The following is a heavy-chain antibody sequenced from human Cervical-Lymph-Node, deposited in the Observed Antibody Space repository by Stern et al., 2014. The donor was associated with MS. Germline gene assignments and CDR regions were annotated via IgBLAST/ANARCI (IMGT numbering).Heavy chain of an antibody. D-gene: IGHD5-18*01. J-gene: IGHJ6*02. Sequence: QITLKESGPALVKPTQTLTLTCTFSGFSLSTRGMCVTWIRQPPGKALEXLALVDWADDKYYSSSLQTRLTISKDTSKNQVVLTMTNMDPVDTATYYCTRISRGYSYGLRYYYYYGMDVWGQGTTVTVSS. CDR3: TRISRGYSYGLRYYYYYGMDV. V-gene: IGHV2-70*01. CDR1: GFSLSTRGMC. CDR2: VDWADDK.